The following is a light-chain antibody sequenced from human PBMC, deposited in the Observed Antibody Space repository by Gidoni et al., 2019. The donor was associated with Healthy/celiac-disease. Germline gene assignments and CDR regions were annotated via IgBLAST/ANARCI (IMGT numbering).Light chain of an antibody. CDR3: QQYNNWPPIFT. V-gene: IGKV3-15*01. Sequence: ERVMTQSPATLSVSPGERATLSCRASQSVSSNLAWYQQKPGQAPRLLIYGASTRATSSPARFRGSGSGTEFTLTISSLQSEDFAVYYCQQYNNWPPIFTFGPGTKVDIK. CDR1: QSVSSN. CDR2: GAS. J-gene: IGKJ3*01.